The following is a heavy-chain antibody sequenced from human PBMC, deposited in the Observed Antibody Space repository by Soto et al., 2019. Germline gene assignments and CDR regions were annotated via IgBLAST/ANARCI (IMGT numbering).Heavy chain of an antibody. CDR2: ILYGGSNT. CDR3: ARDHYSSGWYYFDY. CDR1: GFTFSSYA. Sequence: QVQLVESGGGVVQPGRSLRLSCAASGFTFSSYAMHWVCQAPGKGLEWVAGILYGGSNTYYPDSVKGRFTISRDNAKNTLYLQMNGLRGEDTAVYYCARDHYSSGWYYFDYWGQGTLVTVSS. J-gene: IGHJ4*02. D-gene: IGHD6-19*01. V-gene: IGHV3-30*04.